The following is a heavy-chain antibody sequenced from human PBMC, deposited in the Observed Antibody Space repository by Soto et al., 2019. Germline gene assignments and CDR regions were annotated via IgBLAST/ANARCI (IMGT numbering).Heavy chain of an antibody. D-gene: IGHD3-10*01. CDR1: GFTFSSYA. CDR2: ISGSGGST. CDR3: AKALSRSGMRGYYCYYRDV. J-gene: IGHJ6*03. V-gene: IGHV3-23*01. Sequence: EVQLLESGGGLVQPGGSLRLSCAASGFTFSSYAMSWVRQAPGKGLEWVSAISGSGGSTYYADSVKGRFTISRVNSKNPVYLQMNRLRAEDTAVYYGAKALSRSGMRGYYCYYRDVWGEGTTVTVSS.